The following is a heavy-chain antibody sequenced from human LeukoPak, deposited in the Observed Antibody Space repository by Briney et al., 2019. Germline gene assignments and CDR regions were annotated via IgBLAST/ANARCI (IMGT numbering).Heavy chain of an antibody. Sequence: GESLRISCKGSGYSFTSYWISWVRQMPGKGLEWMGRIDPSDSYTNSSSSFQGHVTISADKSISTAYLQWSSLKASDTAMYYCARVYCSSTSCYGGGGWFDPRGQGTLVTVSS. CDR3: ARVYCSSTSCYGGGGWFDP. V-gene: IGHV5-10-1*01. CDR2: IDPSDSYT. CDR1: GYSFTSYW. J-gene: IGHJ5*02. D-gene: IGHD2-2*01.